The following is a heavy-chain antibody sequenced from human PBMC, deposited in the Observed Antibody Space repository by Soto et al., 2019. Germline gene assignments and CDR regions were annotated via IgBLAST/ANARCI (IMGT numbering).Heavy chain of an antibody. V-gene: IGHV1-18*01. CDR1: GYTFTIYG. CDR3: ARAPDHGILVAVAGTGAFDI. Sequence: ASVKVSCKASGYTFTIYGISWVRQAPGQGLEWMGWISTYNGNTNSAQKLQGRVTMTTDTSTSTAYMELRSLRSDDTAVYYCARAPDHGILVAVAGTGAFDIWGQGTMVTVSS. J-gene: IGHJ3*02. D-gene: IGHD6-19*01. CDR2: ISTYNGNT.